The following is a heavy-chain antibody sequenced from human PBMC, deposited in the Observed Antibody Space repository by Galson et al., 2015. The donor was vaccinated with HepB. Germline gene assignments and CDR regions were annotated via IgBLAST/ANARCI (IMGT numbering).Heavy chain of an antibody. V-gene: IGHV4-59*08. CDR2: IYYSGKS. CDR1: GDSIGTYY. CDR3: ARRGYFDY. D-gene: IGHD3-10*01. J-gene: IGHJ4*02. Sequence: ETLSLTCTVSGDSIGTYYRNWIRQPPGKGLEWIGYIYYSGKSNYNPSLKSRVTISLDTSKNQFSLKLSSVTAADTAVYYCARRGYFDYWGQGTLVTVSS.